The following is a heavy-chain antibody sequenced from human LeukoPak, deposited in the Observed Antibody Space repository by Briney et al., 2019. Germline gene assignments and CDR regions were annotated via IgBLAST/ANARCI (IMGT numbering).Heavy chain of an antibody. CDR1: GLTFSTSG. CDR3: ATETNGRHYDY. J-gene: IGHJ4*02. CDR2: IGPTAPNT. D-gene: IGHD1-14*01. Sequence: GGSLRPSCTASGLTFSTSGSNWVRQAPGKGREWVASIGPTAPNTYHADSMKGRFTISRDNATNFLYLQMNSLRAEYPAVYYCATETNGRHYDYWGQGTLLTVSS. V-gene: IGHV3-21*06.